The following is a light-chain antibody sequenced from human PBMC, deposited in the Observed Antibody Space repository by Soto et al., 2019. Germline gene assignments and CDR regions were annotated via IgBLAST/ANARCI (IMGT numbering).Light chain of an antibody. J-gene: IGKJ4*01. V-gene: IGKV3-11*01. Sequence: EIVLTQSPATLSLSPGERATLSCRASQSVSSSLAWYQQKPGQAPRLLIYDASNRATGIPARFSGSGSGTDFPFSFSILVPEDFAFYYCQQRSNWPLTFGGGTKVEIK. CDR2: DAS. CDR3: QQRSNWPLT. CDR1: QSVSSS.